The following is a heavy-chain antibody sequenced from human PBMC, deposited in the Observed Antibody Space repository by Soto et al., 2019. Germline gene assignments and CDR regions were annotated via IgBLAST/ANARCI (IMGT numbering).Heavy chain of an antibody. J-gene: IGHJ6*04. Sequence: QITLKESGPTLVEPTQTLTLTCTLSGISVSTGGVGVGWVRQPPGKALEWLALIFWNDEKRYSPPLKSRLTITKDTPKNQVVLRVSNMDPADTATYYCAHTTTTWIQPWTAFHYGMGVWGNGTTVAVSS. CDR1: GISVSTGGVG. D-gene: IGHD5-18*01. V-gene: IGHV2-5*01. CDR3: AHTTTTWIQPWTAFHYGMGV. CDR2: IFWNDEK.